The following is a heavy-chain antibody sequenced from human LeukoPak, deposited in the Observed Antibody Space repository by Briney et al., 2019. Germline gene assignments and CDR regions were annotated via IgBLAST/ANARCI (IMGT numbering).Heavy chain of an antibody. CDR3: ARVQELELGEVDY. Sequence: ASVKVSCKASGYTFTGYYMHWVRQAPGQGLEWMGWINPNSGGTNCAQKFQGRVTMTRDTSISTAYMELSRLRSDDTAVYYCARVQELELGEVDYWGQGTLVTVSS. CDR1: GYTFTGYY. D-gene: IGHD1-7*01. J-gene: IGHJ4*02. CDR2: INPNSGGT. V-gene: IGHV1-2*02.